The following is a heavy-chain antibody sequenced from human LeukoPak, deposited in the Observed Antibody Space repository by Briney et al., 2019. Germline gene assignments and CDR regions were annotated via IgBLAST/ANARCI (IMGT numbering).Heavy chain of an antibody. D-gene: IGHD1-26*01. Sequence: RPGGSLRLSCAASRFTFSSYAMSWVRQAPGKGLEWVSAISGSGGSTYYADSVKGRFTISRDNSKNTLYLQMNSLRAEDTAVYYCAKDGSWVGATNYFDYWGQGTLVTVSS. CDR2: ISGSGGST. CDR3: AKDGSWVGATNYFDY. CDR1: RFTFSSYA. J-gene: IGHJ4*02. V-gene: IGHV3-23*01.